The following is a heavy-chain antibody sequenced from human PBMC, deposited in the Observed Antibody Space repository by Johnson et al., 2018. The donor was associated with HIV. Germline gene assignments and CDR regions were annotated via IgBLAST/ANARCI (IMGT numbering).Heavy chain of an antibody. CDR1: GFTSSNY. J-gene: IGHJ3*02. D-gene: IGHD1-26*01. CDR2: IYSGGST. V-gene: IGHV3-66*01. CDR3: ARDPGGSLGAFDI. Sequence: VQLVESGGGLVQPGGSLRLSCAASGFTSSNYMSWVRQAPGKGLEWVSVIYSGGSTYYADSVKGRFTISRDNSKNTLYLQMNSLRVEDTAVYYCARDPGGSLGAFDIWGQGTMVTVSS.